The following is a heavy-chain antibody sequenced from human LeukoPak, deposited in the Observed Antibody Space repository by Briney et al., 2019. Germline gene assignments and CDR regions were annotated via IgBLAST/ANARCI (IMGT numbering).Heavy chain of an antibody. CDR3: ARGGVTSWFDP. CDR1: GYTFTGYY. V-gene: IGHV1-2*02. J-gene: IGHJ5*02. CDR2: INPNSGGT. D-gene: IGHD3-16*01. Sequence: GPVKVSCKASGYTFTGYYMHWVRQAPGQGLEWMGWINPNSGGTNYAQKFQGRVTMTRDTSISTVYMELSRLRYDDTAVYYCARGGVTSWFDPWGQGTLVTVSS.